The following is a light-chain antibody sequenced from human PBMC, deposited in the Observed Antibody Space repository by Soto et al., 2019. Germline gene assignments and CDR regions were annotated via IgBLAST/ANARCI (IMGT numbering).Light chain of an antibody. CDR1: QRINIY. CDR3: QQSFSTPT. Sequence: DIQMTQSPSSLSTSVGDRVTITCRASQRINIYLNWYRQKPGKAPELLIYSASNLQSGVPTRFSGSGSGTDFTLTISSLQPEDFANYYCQQSFSTPTFGQGTRLDIK. CDR2: SAS. J-gene: IGKJ5*01. V-gene: IGKV1-39*01.